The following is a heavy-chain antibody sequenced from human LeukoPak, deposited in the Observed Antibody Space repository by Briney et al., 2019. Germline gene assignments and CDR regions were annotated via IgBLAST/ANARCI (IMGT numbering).Heavy chain of an antibody. V-gene: IGHV3-21*01. CDR1: VFTFSSYS. Sequence: KPGGSLRLSCAASVFTFSSYSMNWVRQAPGKGLEWVSSISSSSSYIYYADSVKGRFTISRDNAKNSLYLQMNSLRAEDTAVYYCARMLTFAGVIADAPGGYWGQGTLVTVSS. CDR3: ARMLTFAGVIADAPGGY. D-gene: IGHD3-16*02. J-gene: IGHJ4*02. CDR2: ISSSSSYI.